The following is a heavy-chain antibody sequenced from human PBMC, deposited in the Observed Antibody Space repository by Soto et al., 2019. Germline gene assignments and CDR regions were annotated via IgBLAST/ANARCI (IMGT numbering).Heavy chain of an antibody. J-gene: IGHJ6*04. V-gene: IGHV3-74*01. Sequence: PGGSLRLSCAASGFIFSNSWMYWVRQTPGKGPVWVSHINSDGTTTNYADSVKGRFTISRDNAKNTLYLQMDSLRAEDTAVYYCARLLPPVWGKGNTVTVSS. D-gene: IGHD3-10*01. CDR1: GFIFSNSW. CDR3: ARLLPPV. CDR2: INSDGTTT.